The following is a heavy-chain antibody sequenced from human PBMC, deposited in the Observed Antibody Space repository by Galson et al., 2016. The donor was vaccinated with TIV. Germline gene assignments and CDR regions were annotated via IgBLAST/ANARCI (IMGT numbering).Heavy chain of an antibody. CDR3: ARRYSGSKNGFDM. CDR1: GGTFSSYS. Sequence: SVKVSCKASGGTFSSYSVSWVRQAPGRGLEWMGRIIPMVGMTNYAQKFQGKITITADRSTTTAYLELSSLRSEDTAVYYCARRYSGSKNGFDMWGQGTMVTVSS. D-gene: IGHD1-26*01. J-gene: IGHJ3*02. V-gene: IGHV1-69*02. CDR2: IIPMVGMT.